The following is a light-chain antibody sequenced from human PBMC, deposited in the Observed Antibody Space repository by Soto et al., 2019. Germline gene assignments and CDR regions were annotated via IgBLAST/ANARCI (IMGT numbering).Light chain of an antibody. J-gene: IGKJ2*02. CDR3: EEYGSPSRT. CDR2: GAS. V-gene: IGKV3-20*01. Sequence: EIVLPQSPGTLSLSPGERATLSCRASQSVAGSYLAWYQQKPGQAPRLLIYGASSRVTGIPDWFSCSGSGTYLTVTISRLEPGDFAVYYCEEYGSPSRTFGHGTKLEIK. CDR1: QSVAGSY.